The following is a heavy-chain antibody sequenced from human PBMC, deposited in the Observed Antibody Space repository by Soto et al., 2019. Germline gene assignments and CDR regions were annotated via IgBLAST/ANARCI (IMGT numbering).Heavy chain of an antibody. V-gene: IGHV4-59*01. Sequence: PSETLSLTCTVSGGSISSYYWSWIRQPPGKGLEWIGFIFYSGSTNYNPSLKSRVTISIDTSKNQFSLKLSSVTAADTAVYYCARRYGHSFDYWGQGTLVTV. D-gene: IGHD1-20*01. CDR2: IFYSGST. CDR3: ARRYGHSFDY. J-gene: IGHJ4*02. CDR1: GGSISSYY.